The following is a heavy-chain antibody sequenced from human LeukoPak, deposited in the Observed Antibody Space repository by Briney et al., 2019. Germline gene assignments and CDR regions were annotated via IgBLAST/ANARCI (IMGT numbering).Heavy chain of an antibody. D-gene: IGHD3-22*01. CDR2: MSDSGNT. Sequence: SETLSLTCTISGDSITNQYWCWIRQPPAKGLEWDGLMSDSGNTKFHPSLMSRVTMSVDRSKNQVSLKLTSVTAADTAVYYCARVSLYDSSASFFASYYYYMDVWGKGTTVTVSS. J-gene: IGHJ6*03. V-gene: IGHV4-59*11. CDR1: GDSITNQY. CDR3: ARVSLYDSSASFFASYYYYMDV.